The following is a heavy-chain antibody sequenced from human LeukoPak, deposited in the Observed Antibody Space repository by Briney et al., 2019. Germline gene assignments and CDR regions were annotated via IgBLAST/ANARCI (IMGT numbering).Heavy chain of an antibody. D-gene: IGHD2-2*01. CDR3: AREVPAAMDYGGWFDP. CDR2: ISGSGGST. CDR1: GFTFSSYA. Sequence: GGSPRLSCAASGFTFSSYAMSWVRQAPGKGLEWVSAISGSGGSTYYADSVKGRFTISRDNAKNSLYLQMNSLRAEDTAVYYCAREVPAAMDYGGWFDPWGQGTLVTVSS. V-gene: IGHV3-23*01. J-gene: IGHJ5*02.